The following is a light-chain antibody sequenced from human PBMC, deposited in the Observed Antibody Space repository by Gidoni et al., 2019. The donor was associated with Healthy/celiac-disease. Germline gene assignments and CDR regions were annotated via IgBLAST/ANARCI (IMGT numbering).Light chain of an antibody. J-gene: IGKJ4*01. CDR3: QQYYSTPLT. Sequence: IVMTHSPDSLAVSLGERATSNCKSSQSVLYSSNNKNYLAWYQQKPGQPPKLLIYWASTLESGLPDRFSGSGSGTDFTPTSSSLQAEDVAVYYCQQYYSTPLTFXGXTKVEIK. V-gene: IGKV4-1*01. CDR2: WAS. CDR1: QSVLYSSNNKNY.